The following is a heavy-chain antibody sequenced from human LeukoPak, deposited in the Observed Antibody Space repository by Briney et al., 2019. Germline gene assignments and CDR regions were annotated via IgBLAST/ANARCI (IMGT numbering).Heavy chain of an antibody. D-gene: IGHD2-2*01. J-gene: IGHJ2*01. CDR1: GGTFSSYA. CDR2: IIPIFGTA. CDR3: ASPRARGVPAATKYRYWYFDL. V-gene: IGHV1-69*13. Sequence: SVNVSCKASGGTFSSYAISWVRQAPGQGLEWMGGIIPIFGTANYAQKFQGRVPITADESTSTAYMELSSLRSEDTAVYYCASPRARGVPAATKYRYWYFDLWGRGTLVTVSS.